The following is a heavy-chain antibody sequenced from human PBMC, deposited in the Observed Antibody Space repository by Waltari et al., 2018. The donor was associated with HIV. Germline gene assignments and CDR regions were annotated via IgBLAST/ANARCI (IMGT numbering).Heavy chain of an antibody. D-gene: IGHD5-12*01. CDR3: ARRNGYYFDF. J-gene: IGHJ4*02. V-gene: IGHV5-51*03. Sequence: EVQLVQSGAEVKKPGESLRISCETSGYTFCVYWIVWLRQIPGKGLEWMGTIYPGDSDVRYNPSVRGQVTFSTDKSINTAYLQWSSLRASDTAMYYCARRNGYYFDFWGQGTLVTVTS. CDR1: GYTFCVYW. CDR2: IYPGDSDV.